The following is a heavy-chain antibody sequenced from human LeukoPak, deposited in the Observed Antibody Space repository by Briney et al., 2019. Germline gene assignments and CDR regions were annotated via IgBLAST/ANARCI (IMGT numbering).Heavy chain of an antibody. CDR2: INPSGGST. Sequence: GPSVKVSCTASGSTFNSYYMHWLRHAPGQRLDRGAIINPSGGSTSYAQKFQGRVTMARDTSTSTVYMELSSLRSEDTAVYYCASTSSGYLFGAFDIWGQGTMVTVSS. D-gene: IGHD3-22*01. CDR1: GSTFNSYY. J-gene: IGHJ3*02. CDR3: ASTSSGYLFGAFDI. V-gene: IGHV1-46*02.